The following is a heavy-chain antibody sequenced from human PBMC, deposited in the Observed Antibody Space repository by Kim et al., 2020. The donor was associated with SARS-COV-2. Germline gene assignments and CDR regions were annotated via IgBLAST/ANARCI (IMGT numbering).Heavy chain of an antibody. CDR3: ARVNPIAGGWYDAFDI. CDR1: GFTLSGST. D-gene: IGHD6-19*01. CDR2: IRSKANSYAT. Sequence: GGSLRLSCAASGFTLSGSTVHWVRQASGKGLEWVGRIRSKANSYATAYAASVKNRFTISRDESKNTAYLQMNSLKTEDTAVYYCARVNPIAGGWYDAFDIWGQGTMVTVSS. V-gene: IGHV3-73*01. J-gene: IGHJ3*02.